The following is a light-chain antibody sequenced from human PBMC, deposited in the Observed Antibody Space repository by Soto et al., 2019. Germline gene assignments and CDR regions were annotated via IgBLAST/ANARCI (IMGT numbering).Light chain of an antibody. V-gene: IGKV3-20*01. CDR1: QSVSSSN. J-gene: IGKJ1*01. CDR3: QQYGTSPRT. Sequence: EIVLTQSPGTLSVSPGERATLSCRASQSVSSSNLAWYQQKPGQAPRLLIYGASSRATGIPDRFSGSGSGTDFTLTFSRLEPEDFVVYYCQQYGTSPRTFGQGTKVDIK. CDR2: GAS.